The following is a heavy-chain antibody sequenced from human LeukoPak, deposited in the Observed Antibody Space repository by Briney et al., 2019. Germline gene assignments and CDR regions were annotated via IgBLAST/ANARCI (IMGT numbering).Heavy chain of an antibody. D-gene: IGHD6-13*01. CDR1: GFTFSDYY. CDR3: AREAAAGIWYYYYYMDV. V-gene: IGHV3-11*04. Sequence: GGSLRLSCAASGFTFSDYYMSWIRQAPGKGLEWVSYISSSGSTIYYADSVKGRFTISRDNAKNSLYLQMNSLRAEDTAVYYCAREAAAGIWYYYYYMDVWGKGTTVTVSS. J-gene: IGHJ6*03. CDR2: ISSSGSTI.